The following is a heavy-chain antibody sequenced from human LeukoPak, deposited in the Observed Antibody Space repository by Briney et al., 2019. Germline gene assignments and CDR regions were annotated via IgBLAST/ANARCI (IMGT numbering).Heavy chain of an antibody. CDR2: TYYRSTWYN. J-gene: IGHJ5*02. V-gene: IGHV6-1*01. Sequence: SQTLSLTCAISGDIVSSNSVTWNWIRQSPSRGLQWLGRTYYRSTWYNDYAVSVRGRITVNPDTSKNQFSLHLNSVTPEDTAVYYCARRLTQYDCFDPWGQGILVTVSS. CDR1: GDIVSSNSVT. D-gene: IGHD2-2*01. CDR3: ARRLTQYDCFDP.